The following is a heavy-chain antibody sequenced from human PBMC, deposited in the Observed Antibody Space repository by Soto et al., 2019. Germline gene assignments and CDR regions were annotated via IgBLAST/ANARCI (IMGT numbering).Heavy chain of an antibody. CDR2: ISAYNGNT. D-gene: IGHD1-7*01. V-gene: IGHV1-18*04. J-gene: IGHJ5*02. CDR1: GYTFTSYG. Sequence: QVPLVQSGAEVKKPGASVKVSCKASGYTFTSYGISWVRQAPGQGLEWMGWISAYNGNTNYAQKLQGRVTMTTDTSTSTAYMELRSLRSDDTAVYYCARAARRTGTEYNWFDPWGQGTLVTVSS. CDR3: ARAARRTGTEYNWFDP.